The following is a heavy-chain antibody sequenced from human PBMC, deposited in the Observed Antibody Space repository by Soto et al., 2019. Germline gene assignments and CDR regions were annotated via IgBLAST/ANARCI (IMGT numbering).Heavy chain of an antibody. CDR3: AHTYYDFWSGYSLFDY. CDR1: GFSLSTSGVG. CDR2: IYWDDDK. D-gene: IGHD3-3*01. Sequence: SGPTLVKPTQTLTLTCTFSGFSLSTSGVGVGWIRQPPGKALEWLALIYWDDDKRYSPSLKSRLTITKDTSKNQVVLTMTNMDPVDTATYYCAHTYYDFWSGYSLFDYWGQGTLVTVSS. V-gene: IGHV2-5*02. J-gene: IGHJ4*02.